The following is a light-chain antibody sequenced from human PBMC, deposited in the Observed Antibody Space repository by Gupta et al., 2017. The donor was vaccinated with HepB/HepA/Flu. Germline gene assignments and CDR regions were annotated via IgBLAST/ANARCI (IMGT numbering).Light chain of an antibody. Sequence: EIVLSQSPATLSLSLEERATLSCSARQSVSSYLAWYQQKPGQAPRLLIYDASNRATGIPDRFSGSGSGTDFTLTISRLEPEDFAVYYCQQRSNWPPTFGGGTKVEIK. CDR3: QQRSNWPPT. J-gene: IGKJ4*01. V-gene: IGKV3-11*01. CDR2: DAS. CDR1: QSVSSY.